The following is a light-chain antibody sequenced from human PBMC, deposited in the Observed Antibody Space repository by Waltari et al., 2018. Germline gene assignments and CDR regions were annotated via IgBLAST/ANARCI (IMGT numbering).Light chain of an antibody. CDR3: CSYAGHSTYV. J-gene: IGLJ1*01. Sequence: QSALTQPASVSGSPGQSITISCTGTSSDVGNYNLVSWYQQHPGKAPKRMIYGVSQRPSGVSNRFSGSKSGNTASLTISGLQPEDETDYYCCSYAGHSTYVFGTGTKVTVL. V-gene: IGLV2-23*02. CDR2: GVS. CDR1: SSDVGNYNL.